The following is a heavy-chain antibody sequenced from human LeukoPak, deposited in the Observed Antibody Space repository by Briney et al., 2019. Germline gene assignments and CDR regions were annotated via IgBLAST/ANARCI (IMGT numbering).Heavy chain of an antibody. CDR3: VTGAPWV. D-gene: IGHD1-26*01. J-gene: IGHJ4*02. Sequence: ASVKVSCKASGYTFTGYYMHWVRQAPGQGLEWMGWINPNSGGTNYAQKFQGRVSMTRNTSITTAYLEFSSLRPADTAIYYCVTGAPWVWGQGTLIVVSS. CDR1: GYTFTGYY. V-gene: IGHV1-2*02. CDR2: INPNSGGT.